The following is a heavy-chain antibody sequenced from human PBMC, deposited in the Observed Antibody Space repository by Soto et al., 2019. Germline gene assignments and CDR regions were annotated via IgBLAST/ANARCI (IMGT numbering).Heavy chain of an antibody. CDR3: ARHAVYYYDSSGYGPGWFDP. D-gene: IGHD3-22*01. CDR2: IYYSGGT. CDR1: GGSISSGGYY. J-gene: IGHJ5*02. V-gene: IGHV4-31*03. Sequence: SETLSLTCTVSGGSISSGGYYWSWIRQHPGKGLEWIGYIYYSGGTYYNPSLKSRVTISVDTSKNQFSLKLSSVTAADTAVYYFARHAVYYYDSSGYGPGWFDPWGQGTLVTVSS.